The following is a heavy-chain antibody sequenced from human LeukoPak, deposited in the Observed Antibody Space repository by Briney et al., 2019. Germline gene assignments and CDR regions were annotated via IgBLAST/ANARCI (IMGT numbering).Heavy chain of an antibody. CDR3: AADPTYYDILTGYYSFDY. V-gene: IGHV1-2*02. Sequence: ASVKVSCKASGYTFTAYYMHWVRQAPGQGLEWMGWINPNTGDTNYAQNFQGRVTMNRDTSISTAYTELSSLRSDDTAVYYCAADPTYYDILTGYYSFDYWGQGTLVTVSS. CDR2: INPNTGDT. CDR1: GYTFTAYY. J-gene: IGHJ4*02. D-gene: IGHD3-9*01.